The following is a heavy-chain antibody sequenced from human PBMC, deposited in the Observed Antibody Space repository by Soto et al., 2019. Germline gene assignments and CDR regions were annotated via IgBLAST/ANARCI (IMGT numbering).Heavy chain of an antibody. D-gene: IGHD5-12*01. CDR3: ARHHGPTTSENWFDP. V-gene: IGHV1-18*01. CDR1: GYTFFTYD. J-gene: IGHJ5*02. Sequence: ASVKVSCKASGYTFFTYDISWVRQAPGQGLEWVGWISTYSGDTKYAQKFQGRVTMTTDTSTTTAYLELRSLRSDDTAVYYCARHHGPTTSENWFDPWGQGTLVTVSS. CDR2: ISTYSGDT.